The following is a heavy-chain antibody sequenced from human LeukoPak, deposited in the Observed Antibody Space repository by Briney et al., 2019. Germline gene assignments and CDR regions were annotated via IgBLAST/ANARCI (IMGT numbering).Heavy chain of an antibody. CDR2: MSPNSGNT. V-gene: IGHV1-8*03. CDR3: ARGRGVATIRFARYMDV. J-gene: IGHJ6*03. Sequence: GASVKVSCKASGYAFTSYDINWVRQATGQGLEWMGWMSPNSGNTGYAQKFQGRVTITRNTSISTAYMELSSLRSEDTAVYYCARGRGVATIRFARYMDVWGKGTTVTVSS. D-gene: IGHD5-12*01. CDR1: GYAFTSYD.